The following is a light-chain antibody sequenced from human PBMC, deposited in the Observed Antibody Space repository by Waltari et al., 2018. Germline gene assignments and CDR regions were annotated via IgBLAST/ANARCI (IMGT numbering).Light chain of an antibody. CDR2: YDS. CDR1: NIGSYS. V-gene: IGLV3-21*04. Sequence: SYVLTQPPSVSVAPGETARITCGGDNIGSYSVHWYQQKPGQAPVLVIRYDSDRPSGIPERFSGSNSANTAPLTISRVEAGDEANYYCQVWHAAIDPGVFGTGTEVTV. CDR3: QVWHAAIDPGV. J-gene: IGLJ1*01.